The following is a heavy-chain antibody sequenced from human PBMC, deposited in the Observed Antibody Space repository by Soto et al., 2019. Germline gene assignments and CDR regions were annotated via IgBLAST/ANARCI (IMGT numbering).Heavy chain of an antibody. D-gene: IGHD5-18*01. V-gene: IGHV5-10-1*01. Sequence: PGESLKISCKGSGYSFTSYWISWVRQMPGKGLEWMGRIDPSDSYTNYSPSFQGHVTVSADKSISTAYLQWSSLKASDTAMYYCAKHRGYSYGYFDYWGQGTLVTVSS. CDR1: GYSFTSYW. CDR3: AKHRGYSYGYFDY. J-gene: IGHJ4*02. CDR2: IDPSDSYT.